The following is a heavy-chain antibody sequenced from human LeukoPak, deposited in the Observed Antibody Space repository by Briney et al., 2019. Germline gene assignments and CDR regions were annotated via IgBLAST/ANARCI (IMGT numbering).Heavy chain of an antibody. CDR2: IKKDGSEQ. CDR3: ARNENSGWGYFDY. V-gene: IGHV3-7*03. D-gene: IGHD5-12*01. CDR1: GFTFSSYW. J-gene: IGHJ4*02. Sequence: GGSLRLSCAASGFTFSSYWMNWVRQAPGEGLEWVANIKKDGSEQNYADSVKGRFTISRDNSKDTLYLQMNSLRAEDTAVYYCARNENSGWGYFDYWGQGTLVTVSS.